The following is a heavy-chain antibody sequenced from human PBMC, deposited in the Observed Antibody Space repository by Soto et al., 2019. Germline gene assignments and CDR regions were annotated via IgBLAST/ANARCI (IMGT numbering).Heavy chain of an antibody. CDR1: GDSVSSDRYF. CDR3: ARIVVGATVDL. J-gene: IGHJ5*02. CDR2: ISYTGDT. D-gene: IGHD1-26*01. Sequence: SETLSLTCSVSGDSVSSDRYFWTWIRQPPGKGLEWIAYISYTGDTNYNPSLKSRVTISVDTSRNQFSLTLTSVTAADTAVYFCARIVVGATVDLWGQGTLVTVSS. V-gene: IGHV4-61*01.